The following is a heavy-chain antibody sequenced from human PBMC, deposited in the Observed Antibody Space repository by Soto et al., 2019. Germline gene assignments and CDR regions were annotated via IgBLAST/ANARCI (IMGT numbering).Heavy chain of an antibody. V-gene: IGHV4-4*02. CDR1: GASFSDNNW. Sequence: QVQLQESGPGLVKPSGTVSLTCAVSGASFSDNNWWSWVRQPPGKGLERIADVVHWGTTNYSPSLRSRVTIWMHRSKTQISLTLSSVTAADSALYFCARHVRVPGTRGFDFWGQGSLVTVSS. CDR2: VVHWGTT. J-gene: IGHJ4*02. D-gene: IGHD6-19*01. CDR3: ARHVRVPGTRGFDF.